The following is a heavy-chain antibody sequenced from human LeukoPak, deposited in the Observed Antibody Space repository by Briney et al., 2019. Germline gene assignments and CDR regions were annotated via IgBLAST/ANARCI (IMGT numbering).Heavy chain of an antibody. V-gene: IGHV4-34*01. J-gene: IGHJ6*03. CDR3: ARPHGSYRYYYYYYYMDV. Sequence: SETLSLTCAVYGGSFSGYYWSWIRQPPGKGLEWIGEINHSGSTNYNPSLKSRVTISVDTSKNQFSLRLSSVTAADTAVYYCARPHGSYRYYYYYYYMDVWGKGTTVTISS. CDR1: GGSFSGYY. CDR2: INHSGST. D-gene: IGHD1-26*01.